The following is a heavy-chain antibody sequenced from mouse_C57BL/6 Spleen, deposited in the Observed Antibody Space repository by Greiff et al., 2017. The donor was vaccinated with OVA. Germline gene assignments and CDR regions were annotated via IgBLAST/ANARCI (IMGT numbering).Heavy chain of an antibody. CDR3: ARAPYYGSFYAMDY. V-gene: IGHV1-26*01. D-gene: IGHD1-1*01. CDR1: GYTFTDYY. Sequence: EVQLQQSGPELVKPGASVKISCKASGYTFTDYYMNWVKQSHGKSLEWIGDINPNNGGTSYNQKFKGKATLTVDKSSSTAYMELRSLTSEDSAVYYCARAPYYGSFYAMDYWGQGTSVTVSS. CDR2: INPNNGGT. J-gene: IGHJ4*01.